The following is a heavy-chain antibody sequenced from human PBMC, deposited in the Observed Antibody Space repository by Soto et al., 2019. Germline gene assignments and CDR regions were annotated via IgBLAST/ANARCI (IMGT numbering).Heavy chain of an antibody. CDR1: GGSISSSSYY. CDR3: ARLRRSPNYDILTGPNAFDI. D-gene: IGHD3-9*01. V-gene: IGHV4-39*01. J-gene: IGHJ3*02. CDR2: IYYSGST. Sequence: SETLSLICTVSGGSISSSSYYWGWIRQPPGKGLEWIGSIYYSGSTYYNPSLKSRVTISVDTSKNQFSLKLSSVTAADTAVYYCARLRRSPNYDILTGPNAFDIWGQGTMVTVSS.